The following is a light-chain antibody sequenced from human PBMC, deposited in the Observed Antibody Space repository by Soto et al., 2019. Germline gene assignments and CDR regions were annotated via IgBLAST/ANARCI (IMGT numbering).Light chain of an antibody. CDR2: EGS. Sequence: QSALTQPASVSGSPGQSITISCTGTSSDVGSYNLVSWYQQHPGKAPKLMIYEGSKRPSGVSNRVSGSKSGNTASLTISWLQAEDEADYYCCSYAGSSTDVFGTGTKLTVL. CDR3: CSYAGSSTDV. CDR1: SSDVGSYNL. J-gene: IGLJ1*01. V-gene: IGLV2-23*01.